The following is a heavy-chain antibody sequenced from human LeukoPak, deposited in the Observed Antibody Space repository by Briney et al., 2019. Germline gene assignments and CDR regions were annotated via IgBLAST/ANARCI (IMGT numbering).Heavy chain of an antibody. V-gene: IGHV3-33*01. CDR1: GFTLSSYG. J-gene: IGHJ4*02. CDR3: AREEEGPCDY. Sequence: GGALRLSCAASGFTLSSYGMHWVRQAPRKGLEWVAVIWYDVSSKYYADSVKGRLTISRDNSKNTLYLDIKSLRAEETAVYFWAREEEGPCDYWGEGTVVSVSS. CDR2: IWYDVSSK.